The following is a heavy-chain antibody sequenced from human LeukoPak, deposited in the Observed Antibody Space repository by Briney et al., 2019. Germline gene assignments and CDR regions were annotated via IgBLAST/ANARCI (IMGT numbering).Heavy chain of an antibody. V-gene: IGHV1-69*13. J-gene: IGHJ3*02. CDR1: GGTFSSYA. D-gene: IGHD4-23*01. CDR2: IIPIFGTA. Sequence: ASVTVSCKASGGTFSSYAISWVRQAPGQGLEWMGGIIPIFGTANYAQKFQGRVTITADESTSTAYMELSSLRSEDTAVYYCARDSGGYGGNPPFDIWGQGTMVTVSS. CDR3: ARDSGGYGGNPPFDI.